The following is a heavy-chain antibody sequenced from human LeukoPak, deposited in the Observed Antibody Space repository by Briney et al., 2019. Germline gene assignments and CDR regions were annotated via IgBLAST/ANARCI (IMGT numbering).Heavy chain of an antibody. V-gene: IGHV3-21*01. Sequence: GGSLRLSCAASGLTFSSHWMHWVRQAPGKGLEWVSSISSSSSYIYYAGSVKGRFTISRDNAKNSLYLQMNSLRAEDTAVYYCARDKDYGEPFDYWGQGTLVTVSS. CDR2: ISSSSSYI. CDR1: GLTFSSHW. J-gene: IGHJ4*02. CDR3: ARDKDYGEPFDY. D-gene: IGHD4-17*01.